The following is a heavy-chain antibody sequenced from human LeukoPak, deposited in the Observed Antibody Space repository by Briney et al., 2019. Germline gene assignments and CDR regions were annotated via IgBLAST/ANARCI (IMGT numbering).Heavy chain of an antibody. Sequence: GGSLRLSCAASGFPFSSYGMHWVRQAPGKGLEWVTFIRYDGSNKYYADSVKGLFTISRDNSKNTLYLQMNSLRVEDTAMYYCAKVEMATSPGGIDYWGQGTLVTVSS. D-gene: IGHD5-24*01. CDR3: AKVEMATSPGGIDY. CDR2: IRYDGSNK. CDR1: GFPFSSYG. V-gene: IGHV3-30*02. J-gene: IGHJ4*02.